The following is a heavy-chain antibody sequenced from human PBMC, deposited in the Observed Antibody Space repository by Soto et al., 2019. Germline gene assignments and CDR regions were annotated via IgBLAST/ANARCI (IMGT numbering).Heavy chain of an antibody. D-gene: IGHD2-2*01. J-gene: IGHJ5*02. V-gene: IGHV4-39*07. CDR1: GGSVSNSQYF. Sequence: SETLSLTCTVSGGSVSNSQYFWVWLRQPPGKGLEWIGTISHSGSVCYNPSLNSRVTISVDTSKNQFSLKLSSVTAADTVVYYCASEFEDCSSTSCYEWFDPWGQGTLVTVSS. CDR3: ASEFEDCSSTSCYEWFDP. CDR2: ISHSGSV.